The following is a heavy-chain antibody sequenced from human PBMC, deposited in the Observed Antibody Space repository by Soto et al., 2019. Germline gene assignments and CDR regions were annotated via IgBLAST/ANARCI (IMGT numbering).Heavy chain of an antibody. V-gene: IGHV1-46*03. CDR2: INPSGGST. CDR1: GYTFTSYY. D-gene: IGHD2-15*01. CDR3: ARGWGIIVVVVAPVLDV. J-gene: IGHJ6*02. Sequence: GASVKVSCKASGYTFTSYYMHWVRQAPGQGLEWMGIINPSGGSTSYAQKFQGRVTMTRDTSTSTVYMELSSLRSEDTAVYYCARGWGIIVVVVAPVLDVWSQGTTVTVSS.